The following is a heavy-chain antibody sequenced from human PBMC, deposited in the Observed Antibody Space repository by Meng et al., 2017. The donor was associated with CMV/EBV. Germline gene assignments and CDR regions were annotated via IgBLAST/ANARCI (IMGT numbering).Heavy chain of an antibody. D-gene: IGHD2-2*01. CDR3: ARGEVVVVPPGGYYGRDV. CDR1: GFTFSSYS. J-gene: IGHJ6*02. Sequence: GESLKISCAASGFTFSSYSMNWVRQAPGKGLEWVSYISSSGSTIYYADSVKGRFTISRDNAKNSLYLQMNSLRAEDTAVYYCARGEVVVVPPGGYYGRDVWGQETTVTVSS. CDR2: ISSSGSTI. V-gene: IGHV3-48*04.